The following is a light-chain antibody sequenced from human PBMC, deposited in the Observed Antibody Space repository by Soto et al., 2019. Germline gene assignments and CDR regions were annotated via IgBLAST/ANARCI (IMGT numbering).Light chain of an antibody. Sequence: QSVLTQPPSASGTPGQRVTISCSGSSSNIGSNYVYWYQQLPGTAPKLLIYRINQRPSGVPDRFSGSKSGTSASLAISGLRSEDEADYYCAAWDDSLRGVVFGGGTKLTVL. CDR1: SSNIGSNY. J-gene: IGLJ2*01. CDR3: AAWDDSLRGVV. CDR2: RIN. V-gene: IGLV1-47*01.